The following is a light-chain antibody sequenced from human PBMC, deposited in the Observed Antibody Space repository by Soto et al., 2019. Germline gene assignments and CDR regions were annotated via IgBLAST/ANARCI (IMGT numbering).Light chain of an antibody. CDR1: QSVSNY. V-gene: IGKV3-11*01. CDR2: AAS. Sequence: ESVLTQSPATLSLSPGERVTLSCRASQSVSNYLAWYQQKPGQAPRLLVSAASNRATGIPARLSGSGSGTEFTLTISSMQPDDFATYYCQHYNSYGTFGQGTKVDI. J-gene: IGKJ1*01. CDR3: QHYNSYGT.